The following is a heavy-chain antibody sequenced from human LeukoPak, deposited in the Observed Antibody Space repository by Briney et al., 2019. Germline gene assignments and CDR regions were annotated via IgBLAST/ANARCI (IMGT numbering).Heavy chain of an antibody. CDR1: GVSIIDSSYS. V-gene: IGHV4-39*01. CDR2: IYNSGST. Sequence: SETLSLTCSVSGVSIIDSSYSWDWIRQPPGEGLEWIGTIYNSGSTYYTPSLKSRGTISVDTSKNQFSLKLSSVTAADTAVYYCARLTDRSTAARSFDVWRQGTMVTVSS. J-gene: IGHJ3*01. CDR3: ARLTDRSTAARSFDV. D-gene: IGHD6-6*01.